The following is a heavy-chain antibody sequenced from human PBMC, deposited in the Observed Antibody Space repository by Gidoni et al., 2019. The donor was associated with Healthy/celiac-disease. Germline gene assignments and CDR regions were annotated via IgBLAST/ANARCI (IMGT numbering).Heavy chain of an antibody. D-gene: IGHD2-15*01. CDR2: INHSGST. CDR3: ARGLADLYCSGGSCYLLVPFDY. V-gene: IGHV4-34*01. J-gene: IGHJ4*02. CDR1: GGSFSGYY. Sequence: QVQLQPWGAGLLKPSETLSLTCAVYGGSFSGYYWRWIRQPPGKGLEWIGEINHSGSTNYNPSLKSRVTISVDTSKNQFSLKLSSVTAADTAVYYCARGLADLYCSGGSCYLLVPFDYWGQGTLVTVSS.